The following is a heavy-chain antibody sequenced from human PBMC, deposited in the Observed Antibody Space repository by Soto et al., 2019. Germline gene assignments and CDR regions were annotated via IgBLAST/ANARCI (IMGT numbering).Heavy chain of an antibody. CDR3: ARDRLPYYYGMDV. CDR2: IWYDGSNK. J-gene: IGHJ6*02. CDR1: GFTFSSYG. D-gene: IGHD2-2*01. Sequence: SGGSLRLSCAASGFTFSSYGMHWVRQAPGKGLEWVAVIWYDGSNKYYADSVKDRFTISRDNSKNTLYLQMNSLRAEDTAVYYCARDRLPYYYGMDVWGQGTTVTVSS. V-gene: IGHV3-33*01.